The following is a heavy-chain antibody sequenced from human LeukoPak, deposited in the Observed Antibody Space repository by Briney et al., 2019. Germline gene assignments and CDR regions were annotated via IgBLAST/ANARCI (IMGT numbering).Heavy chain of an antibody. CDR2: INHSGST. V-gene: IGHV4-34*01. Sequence: PSETLSLTCAVYGGSFSGYYWSWIRQPPGKGLEWIGEINHSGSTNYNPSLKSRVTISVDTSKNRFSLKLSSVTAADTAVYYCARGGLPLDYDFWSGYRSGFDYWGQGTLVTVSS. CDR1: GGSFSGYY. D-gene: IGHD3-3*01. CDR3: ARGGLPLDYDFWSGYRSGFDY. J-gene: IGHJ4*02.